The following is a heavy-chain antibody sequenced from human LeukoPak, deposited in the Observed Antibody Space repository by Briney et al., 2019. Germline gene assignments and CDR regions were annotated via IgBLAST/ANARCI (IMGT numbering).Heavy chain of an antibody. CDR2: ISSSGSTI. V-gene: IGHV3-48*03. CDR1: GFTFSSYE. J-gene: IGHJ4*02. Sequence: GGSLRLSCAASGFTFSSYEMNWVRQAPGKGLEWVSYISSSGSTIYYADSVKGRFTISRDNAKNSLYLQMNSLRAEDTAVYYCAREVPSRWRASYFDYWGQGTLVTVSS. D-gene: IGHD1-26*01. CDR3: AREVPSRWRASYFDY.